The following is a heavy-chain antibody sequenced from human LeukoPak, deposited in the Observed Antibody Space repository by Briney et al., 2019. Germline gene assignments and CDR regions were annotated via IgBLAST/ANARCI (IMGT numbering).Heavy chain of an antibody. V-gene: IGHV4-38-2*02. Sequence: SETLSLTCTVSGYSISSGYYWGWIRQPPGKGLEWIGSIYHSGSTYYNPSLKSRVTISVDTSKNQFSLKLSSVTAADTAVYYCARHPSYYDRIDYWGQGTLVTVSS. D-gene: IGHD3-22*01. CDR2: IYHSGST. CDR3: ARHPSYYDRIDY. CDR1: GYSISSGYY. J-gene: IGHJ4*02.